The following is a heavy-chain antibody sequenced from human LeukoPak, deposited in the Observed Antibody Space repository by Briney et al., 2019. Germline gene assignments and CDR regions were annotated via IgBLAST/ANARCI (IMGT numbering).Heavy chain of an antibody. CDR1: GDSMSNYY. J-gene: IGHJ4*02. V-gene: IGHV4-59*01. Sequence: SETLSLTCSVSGDSMSNYYWTWIRQPPGKALESIGYISDRGSTYYSPSLKSRATISADTSKNQISLKLTSVTAADTAVYYCARDVCSGGTCYLDYWGRGALVSVSS. CDR2: ISDRGST. D-gene: IGHD2-15*01. CDR3: ARDVCSGGTCYLDY.